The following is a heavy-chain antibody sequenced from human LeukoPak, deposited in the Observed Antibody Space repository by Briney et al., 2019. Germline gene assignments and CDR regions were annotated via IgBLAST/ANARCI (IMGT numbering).Heavy chain of an antibody. V-gene: IGHV3-9*01. J-gene: IGHJ4*02. CDR1: GFTFDNYA. CDR3: ARGPDVGGAPPTRDFDY. D-gene: IGHD3-16*01. Sequence: GGSLRLSCAASGFTFDNYAIHWVRQAPGKGLEWVSGISWNSGILGYGDSVKGRFTISRDNSNNTLYLQIHSLRVEDTAIYFCARGPDVGGAPPTRDFDYWGQGTVVTVSS. CDR2: ISWNSGIL.